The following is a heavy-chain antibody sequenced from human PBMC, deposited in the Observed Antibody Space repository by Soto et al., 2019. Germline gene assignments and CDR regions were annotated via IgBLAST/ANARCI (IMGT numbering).Heavy chain of an antibody. Sequence: SETLSLTCTVSGGSISSSSYYWGWIRQPPGKGLEWIGSIYYSGSTYYNPSLKSRVTISVDTSKNQFSLKLSSVTAADTAVYYCASRLTTPSFFAFDIWGQGTMVTVSS. J-gene: IGHJ3*02. V-gene: IGHV4-39*01. CDR2: IYYSGST. D-gene: IGHD4-17*01. CDR3: ASRLTTPSFFAFDI. CDR1: GGSISSSSYY.